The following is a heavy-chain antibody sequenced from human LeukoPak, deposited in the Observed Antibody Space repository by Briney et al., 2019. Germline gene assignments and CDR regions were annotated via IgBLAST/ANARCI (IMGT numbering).Heavy chain of an antibody. D-gene: IGHD6-19*01. CDR2: IIPIFGTA. CDR1: GGTFSSYA. CDR3: ARDGYSSGWFDY. Sequence: SVKVSXKASGGTFSSYAISWLRQAPGQGLEWIGRIIPIFGTANYAQKFQGRVTITTDESTSTAYMELSSLRSEDTAVYYCARDGYSSGWFDYWGQGTLVTVSS. J-gene: IGHJ5*01. V-gene: IGHV1-69*05.